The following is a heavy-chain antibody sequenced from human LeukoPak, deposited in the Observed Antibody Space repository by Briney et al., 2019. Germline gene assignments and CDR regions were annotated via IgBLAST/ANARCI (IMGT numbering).Heavy chain of an antibody. CDR1: GGSFSGYY. CDR2: INHSGST. CDR3: ARASRYFDWLFAPYYLDY. V-gene: IGHV4-34*01. D-gene: IGHD3-9*01. Sequence: PSETLSLTCAVYGGSFSGYYWSWIRQPPGKGLEWIGEINHSGSTNYNPSLKSRVTISVDKSKNQFSLNLSSVTAEDTAVYYCARASRYFDWLFAPYYLDYWGQGTLVTVSS. J-gene: IGHJ4*02.